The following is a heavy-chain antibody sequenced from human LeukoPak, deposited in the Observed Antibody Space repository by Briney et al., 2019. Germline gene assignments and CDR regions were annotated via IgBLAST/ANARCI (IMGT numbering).Heavy chain of an antibody. CDR1: GFTFYNYA. V-gene: IGHV3-23*01. J-gene: IGHJ4*02. Sequence: PGGSLRLSCAASGFTFYNYAMNWVRQAPGKGLEWVSTISNNGGSTYYADSVRGRFTISRDNSKNRLSLQMNSLRADDTAIYYCARAGEMAPNTGSDYWGQGTLVTVSS. CDR3: ARAGEMAPNTGSDY. CDR2: ISNNGGST. D-gene: IGHD5-24*01.